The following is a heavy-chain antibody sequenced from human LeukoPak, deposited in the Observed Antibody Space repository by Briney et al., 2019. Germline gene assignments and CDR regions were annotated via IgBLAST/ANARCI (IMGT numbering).Heavy chain of an antibody. Sequence: SETLSLTCSVSGAFITSYYWSWIRQSPGKGLEFIGSRYHIGSTNYNPSLKSRVTISIDPSKSQFSLPLTSVTAADTAVYYCARALGYSSDWYNRAFDVWGHGTMVTVS. D-gene: IGHD6-19*01. V-gene: IGHV4-59*12. J-gene: IGHJ3*01. CDR1: GAFITSYY. CDR2: RYHIGST. CDR3: ARALGYSSDWYNRAFDV.